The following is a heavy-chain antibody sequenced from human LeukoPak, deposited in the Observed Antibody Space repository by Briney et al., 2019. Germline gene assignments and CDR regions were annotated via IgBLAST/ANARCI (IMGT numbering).Heavy chain of an antibody. D-gene: IGHD3-10*01. CDR3: AKDWDYYGSGSYSDY. CDR2: ISGSGGST. Sequence: GGSLRLSCAASGFTFSSYAMRWVRQAPGKGLEWVSSISGSGGSTYYADSVKGRFTISRDNSKNSLYLQMNSLRAEDTAVYYCAKDWDYYGSGSYSDYWGQGTLVTVSS. CDR1: GFTFSSYA. V-gene: IGHV3-23*01. J-gene: IGHJ4*02.